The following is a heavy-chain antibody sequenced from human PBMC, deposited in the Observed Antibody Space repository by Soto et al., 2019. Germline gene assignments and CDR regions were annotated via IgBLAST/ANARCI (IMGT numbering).Heavy chain of an antibody. CDR1: GFTVSSYA. D-gene: IGHD6-19*01. J-gene: IGHJ4*02. CDR3: ARDREGGWLVISHDFDY. CDR2: ISYDGSNK. V-gene: IGHV3-30-3*01. Sequence: QVQLVESGGGVVQPGWSLRLSCAASGFTVSSYAMHWVRQAPGKGLEWVAVISYDGSNKYYADSVKGRFTISRDNSKNTLYLQMHSLRAEDTAVYYCARDREGGWLVISHDFDYWGQGTLVTVSS.